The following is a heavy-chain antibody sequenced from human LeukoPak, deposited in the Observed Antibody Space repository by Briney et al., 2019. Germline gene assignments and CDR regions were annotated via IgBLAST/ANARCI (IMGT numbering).Heavy chain of an antibody. J-gene: IGHJ3*02. V-gene: IGHV3-9*01. Sequence: GGSLRLSCAASGFTFDDYGMHWVRQAPGKGLEWVSGISWNTSNINYADSVKGRFTISRDNAKESLYLQMNSLRAEDTALYYCAKTGYYESSGDAFDIWGQGTMVTVSS. CDR1: GFTFDDYG. CDR2: ISWNTSNI. CDR3: AKTGYYESSGDAFDI. D-gene: IGHD3-22*01.